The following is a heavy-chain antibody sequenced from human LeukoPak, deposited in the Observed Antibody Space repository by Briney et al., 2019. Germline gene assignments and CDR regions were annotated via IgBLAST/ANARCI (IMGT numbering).Heavy chain of an antibody. D-gene: IGHD5-12*01. CDR3: ARLGWATAPLDY. V-gene: IGHV3-11*06. Sequence: GGSLRLSCAASGFTFSDYYMSWIRQAPGKGLEWVSYISSSSSYTNYADSVKGRFTISRDNAKNSLYLRMNSLRAEDTAVYYRARLGWATAPLDYWGQGTLVTVSS. J-gene: IGHJ4*02. CDR1: GFTFSDYY. CDR2: ISSSSSYT.